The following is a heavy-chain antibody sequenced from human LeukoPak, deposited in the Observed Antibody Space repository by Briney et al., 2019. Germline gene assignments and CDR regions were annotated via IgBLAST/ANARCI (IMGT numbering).Heavy chain of an antibody. CDR3: ARGIGWPYFDY. CDR2: IYYSGST. Sequence: SETLSLTCTVSGGSISSYYWSWIRQPPGKGLEWIGYIYYSGSTNYNPSLKSRVTISVDRSKNQFSLQLNSVTPEDTAVYYCARGIGWPYFDYWGQGTLVTVSS. D-gene: IGHD5-24*01. CDR1: GGSISSYY. J-gene: IGHJ4*02. V-gene: IGHV4-59*12.